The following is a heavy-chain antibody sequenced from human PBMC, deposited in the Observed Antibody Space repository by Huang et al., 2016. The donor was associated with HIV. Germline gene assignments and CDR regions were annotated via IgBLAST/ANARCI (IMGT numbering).Heavy chain of an antibody. CDR2: INHRGST. CDR3: ARERMMSWLDDHDAFDI. J-gene: IGHJ3*02. CDR1: GGSFSGYY. D-gene: IGHD1-1*01. V-gene: IGHV4-34*01. Sequence: QVQLQQWGAGLLKPSETLSLTCAVYGGSFSGYYWSWIRQSPGKGLAWIGEINHRGSTNINPSLNSRLTIAVDTSKNQFSLKLSSVTDADTAVYYCARERMMSWLDDHDAFDIWGQGTMVTVSS.